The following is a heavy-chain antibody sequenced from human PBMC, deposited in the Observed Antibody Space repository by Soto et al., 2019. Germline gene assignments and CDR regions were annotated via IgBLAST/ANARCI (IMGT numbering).Heavy chain of an antibody. J-gene: IGHJ4*02. Sequence: YGPTLVNPTQTLTLTCTFSGFSLSTDDVGVGWIRQPPGQALDWLAVIYWDDDKRYSPSLKSRLTIAKDTSKNQVVLTLTNMDPVDAATYYCARTKYSSSSFDFWGQGALVTVSS. CDR3: ARTKYSSSSFDF. D-gene: IGHD6-6*01. V-gene: IGHV2-5*02. CDR1: GFSLSTDDVG. CDR2: IYWDDDK.